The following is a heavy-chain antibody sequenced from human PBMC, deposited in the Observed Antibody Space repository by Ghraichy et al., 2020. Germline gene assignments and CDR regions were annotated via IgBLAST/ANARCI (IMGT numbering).Heavy chain of an antibody. CDR1: GFTFDDYA. Sequence: GGSLRLSCAASGFTFDDYAMHWVRQAPGKVLEWVSGISWNSGSIGYADSVKGRFTISRDNAKNSLYLQMNSLRAEDTALYYCAKVTYYYGSGRVPCYYFDYWGQGTLVTVSS. V-gene: IGHV3-9*01. J-gene: IGHJ4*02. CDR2: ISWNSGSI. D-gene: IGHD3-10*01. CDR3: AKVTYYYGSGRVPCYYFDY.